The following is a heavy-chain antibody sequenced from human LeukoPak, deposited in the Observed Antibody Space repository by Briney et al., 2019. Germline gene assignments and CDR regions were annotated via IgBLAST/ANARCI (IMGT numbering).Heavy chain of an antibody. CDR2: INHSGST. J-gene: IGHJ6*03. CDR1: GGSISNYY. Sequence: SETLSLTCTVSGGSISNYYWSWIRQPPGKGLEWIGEINHSGSTNYNPSLKSRVTISVGTSKNQFSLKLSSVTAADTAVYYCARSSYDSSGPATYYYYYMDVWGKGTTVTVSS. CDR3: ARSSYDSSGPATYYYYYMDV. V-gene: IGHV4-34*01. D-gene: IGHD3-22*01.